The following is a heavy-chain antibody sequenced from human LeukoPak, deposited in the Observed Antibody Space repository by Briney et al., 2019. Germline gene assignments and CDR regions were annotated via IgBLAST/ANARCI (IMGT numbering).Heavy chain of an antibody. CDR3: AKGPYYYDSSAYHYGAFDI. V-gene: IGHV3-23*01. D-gene: IGHD3-22*01. CDR1: GFTFSSYA. CDR2: ISGSGGST. J-gene: IGHJ3*02. Sequence: GGSLRLSCAASGFTFSSYAMSWVRQAPGKGLEWVSTISGSGGSTYHADSVKGRFTISRDNSKNTLYLQMNSLRAEDTAVYYCAKGPYYYDSSAYHYGAFDIWGQGTMVTVSS.